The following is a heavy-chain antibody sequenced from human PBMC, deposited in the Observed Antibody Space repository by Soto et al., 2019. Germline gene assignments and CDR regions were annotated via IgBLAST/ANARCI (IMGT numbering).Heavy chain of an antibody. V-gene: IGHV4-31*03. Sequence: SETLSLTCTVSGGSISSGGYYWSWIRQHPGKGLEWIGYIYYSGSTYYNPSLKSRVTISVDTSKNQFSLKLSSVTAADTAVYYCARQGYSGYDSYFDYWGQGTLVTVSS. CDR1: GGSISSGGYY. D-gene: IGHD5-12*01. J-gene: IGHJ4*02. CDR3: ARQGYSGYDSYFDY. CDR2: IYYSGST.